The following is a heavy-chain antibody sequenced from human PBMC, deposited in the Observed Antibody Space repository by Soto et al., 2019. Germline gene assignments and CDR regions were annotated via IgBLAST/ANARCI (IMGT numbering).Heavy chain of an antibody. V-gene: IGHV4-59*01. CDR3: AKWSTDYNAFEA. CDR1: GGSTSSYY. Sequence: SETLSLTCTVSGGSTSSYYWNWLRQPPGKELEWIAYVYHSGATDYNPSLKSRVTLSVDTSNNQFSLKLNSVTAADTAVYYCAKWSTDYNAFEAWGQGIKVTVSS. CDR2: VYHSGAT. D-gene: IGHD4-4*01. J-gene: IGHJ3*01.